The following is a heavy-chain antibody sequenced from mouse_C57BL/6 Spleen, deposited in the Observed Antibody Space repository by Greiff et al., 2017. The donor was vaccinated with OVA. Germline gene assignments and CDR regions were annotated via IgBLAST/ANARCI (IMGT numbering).Heavy chain of an antibody. CDR2: ISDGGSYT. J-gene: IGHJ3*01. V-gene: IGHV5-4*01. Sequence: EVQGVESGGGLVKPGGSLKLSCAASGFTFSSYAMSWVRQTPEKRLEWVATISDGGSYTYYPDNVKGRFTISRDNAKNNLYLQMSHLKSEDTAMYYCARDGSPIAYWGQGTLVTVSA. CDR1: GFTFSSYA. D-gene: IGHD2-2*01. CDR3: ARDGSPIAY.